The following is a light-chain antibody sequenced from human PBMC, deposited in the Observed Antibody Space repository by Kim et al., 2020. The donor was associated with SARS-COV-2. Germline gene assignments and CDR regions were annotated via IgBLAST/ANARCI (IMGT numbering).Light chain of an antibody. CDR1: SLRSYY. CDR3: NSRDSNDNVV. Sequence: SSELTQDPAVSVALGQTVRITCQGDSLRSYYATWYQQKPGQAPKVVIYGKDNRPSGIPDRFSGSSSGNTAYLTIPGTQAGDEADYYCNSRDSNDNVVFGG. V-gene: IGLV3-19*01. J-gene: IGLJ2*01. CDR2: GKD.